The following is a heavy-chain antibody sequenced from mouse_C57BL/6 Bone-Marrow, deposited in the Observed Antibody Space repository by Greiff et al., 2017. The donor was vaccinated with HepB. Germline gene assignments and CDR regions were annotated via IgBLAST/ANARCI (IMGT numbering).Heavy chain of an antibody. CDR2: INPNNGGT. CDR3: ALYYGSRGDY. V-gene: IGHV1-26*01. J-gene: IGHJ2*01. D-gene: IGHD1-1*01. Sequence: VQLQQSGPELVKPGASVKISCKASGYTFTDYYMNWVKQSHGKSLEWIGDINPNNGGTSYNQKFKGKATLTVDKSSSTAYMELRSLTSEDSSVYYCALYYGSRGDYWGQGTTLTVSS. CDR1: GYTFTDYY.